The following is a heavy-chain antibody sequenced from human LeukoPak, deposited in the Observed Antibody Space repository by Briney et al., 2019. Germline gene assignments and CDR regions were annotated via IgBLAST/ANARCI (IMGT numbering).Heavy chain of an antibody. D-gene: IGHD3-22*01. CDR1: GFTLGDYA. V-gene: IGHV3-49*03. CDR3: TRESYYYDSSGYGGIPYYFDY. CDR2: IRSKAYGGTT. J-gene: IGHJ4*02. Sequence: GGSLRLSCTASGFTLGDYAMSWLRQAPGKGLEWVGFIRSKAYGGTTEYAASVKGRFTISRDDSKSIAYLQMNSLKTEDTAVYDCTRESYYYDSSGYGGIPYYFDYWGQGTLVTVSS.